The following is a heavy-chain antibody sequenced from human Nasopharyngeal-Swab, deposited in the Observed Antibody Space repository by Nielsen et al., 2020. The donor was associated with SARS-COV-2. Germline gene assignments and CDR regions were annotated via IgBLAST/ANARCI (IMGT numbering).Heavy chain of an antibody. CDR3: VKDISGSWGFDF. V-gene: IGHV3-64D*06. Sequence: GGSLRLSCSASGFTFSNYAMHWVRQAPGKGLEYVSAISSIGVASYYADPVKGRFTISRDNSKSTLYLQMSSLRAEDTAIYYCVKDISGSWGFDFWGQGTLVTVSS. J-gene: IGHJ4*02. CDR2: ISSIGVAS. CDR1: GFTFSNYA. D-gene: IGHD6-13*01.